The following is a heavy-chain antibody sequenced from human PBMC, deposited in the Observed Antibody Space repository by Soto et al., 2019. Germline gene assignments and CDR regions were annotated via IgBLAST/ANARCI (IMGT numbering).Heavy chain of an antibody. CDR2: INPNSGGT. J-gene: IGHJ4*02. CDR3: ARVFEWLVPTMYYFDY. CDR1: GYTFTGYY. Sequence: QVQLVQSGAEVKKPGASVKVSCKASGYTFTGYYMHWVRQAPGQGLEWMGWINPNSGGTNYAQKFQGRVTMTRDTSISTASMELSRLRSDDTAVYYCARVFEWLVPTMYYFDYWGQGTLVTVSA. D-gene: IGHD6-19*01. V-gene: IGHV1-2*02.